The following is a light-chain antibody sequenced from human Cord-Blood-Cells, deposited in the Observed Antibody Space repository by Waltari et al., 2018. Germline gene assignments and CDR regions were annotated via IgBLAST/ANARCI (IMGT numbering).Light chain of an antibody. Sequence: VIWMTPAPSVLSASTGDRVTIRCRMSQGLSSYLAWYQQKPGKAPELLIYAASTLQSGVPSRFSGSGSGTGFSLTISCLQSEDFATYYCQQYYSFPWTFGQGTKVEIK. V-gene: IGKV1D-8*01. J-gene: IGKJ1*01. CDR3: QQYYSFPWT. CDR2: AAS. CDR1: QGLSSY.